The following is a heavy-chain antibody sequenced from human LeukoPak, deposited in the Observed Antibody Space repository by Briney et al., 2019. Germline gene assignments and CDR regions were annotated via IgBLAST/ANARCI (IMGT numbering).Heavy chain of an antibody. CDR3: ARAFEGGFDP. Sequence: ASLKVSCKASGYTFTGYYMHWVRQAPGQGLEWMGWINPNSGGTNYAQKFQGRVTMTRGTSISTAYMELGRLRFDDTAVYYCARAFEGGFDPWGQGTLVTVSS. V-gene: IGHV1-2*02. CDR2: INPNSGGT. J-gene: IGHJ5*02. CDR1: GYTFTGYY.